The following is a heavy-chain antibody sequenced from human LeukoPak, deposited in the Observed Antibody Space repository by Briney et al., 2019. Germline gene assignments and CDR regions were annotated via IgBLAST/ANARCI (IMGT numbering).Heavy chain of an antibody. Sequence: SETLSLTCTVSGGSISSSSYYWGWIRQPPGKGLEWIGSIYYSGSTYYNPSLKSRVTISVDTSKNQFSLKLSSVTAADTAVYYCAGYCSGGGCGHDYWGQGTLVTVSS. CDR2: IYYSGST. D-gene: IGHD2-15*01. CDR1: GGSISSSSYY. V-gene: IGHV4-39*01. J-gene: IGHJ4*02. CDR3: AGYCSGGGCGHDY.